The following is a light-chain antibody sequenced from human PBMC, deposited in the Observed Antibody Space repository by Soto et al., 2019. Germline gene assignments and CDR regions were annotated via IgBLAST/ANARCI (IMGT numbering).Light chain of an antibody. J-gene: IGKJ4*01. CDR3: QQRTDWPPLT. Sequence: EIVLTQSPATLSLSPGDTATLSCRASQNINNYLAWYQQKSGQAPRLLIFDVSNRATGIPPRFSGRGSGTDFTLTISSLEPEDFAVYYCQQRTDWPPLTFGGGTKVEVK. CDR1: QNINNY. V-gene: IGKV3-11*01. CDR2: DVS.